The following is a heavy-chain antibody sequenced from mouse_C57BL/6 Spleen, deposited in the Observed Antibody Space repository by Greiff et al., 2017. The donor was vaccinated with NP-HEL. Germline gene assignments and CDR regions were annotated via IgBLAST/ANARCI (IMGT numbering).Heavy chain of an antibody. CDR1: GYSITSGYF. CDR3: ARGNGSSVGFAY. J-gene: IGHJ3*01. CDR2: ISYDGSN. V-gene: IGHV3-6*01. Sequence: EVQLQESGPGLVKPSQSLSLTCSVTGYSITSGYFWYLIRQPPGNILGCVGYISYDGSNNYNPSLKNRVTITRDTSKNQFFLKLNSVTTADTATYYCARGNGSSVGFAYWGQGTLVTVSA. D-gene: IGHD1-1*01.